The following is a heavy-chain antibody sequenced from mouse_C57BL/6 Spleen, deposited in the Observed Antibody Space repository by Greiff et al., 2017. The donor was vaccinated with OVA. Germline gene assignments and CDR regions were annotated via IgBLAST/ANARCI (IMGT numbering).Heavy chain of an antibody. V-gene: IGHV5-4*01. J-gene: IGHJ4*01. Sequence: EVKVVESGGGLVKPGGSLKLSCAASGFTFSSYAMSWVRQTPEQRLEWVATISDGGSYTYYPDNVKGRFTISRDNAKNNLYLQMSHLKSEDTAMYDCARDKDYYYAMDDWGQGTSVTVSS. CDR3: ARDKDYYYAMDD. CDR1: GFTFSSYA. CDR2: ISDGGSYT.